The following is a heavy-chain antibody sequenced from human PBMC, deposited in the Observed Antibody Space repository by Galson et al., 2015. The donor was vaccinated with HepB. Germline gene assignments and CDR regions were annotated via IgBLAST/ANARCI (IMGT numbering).Heavy chain of an antibody. J-gene: IGHJ5*02. CDR1: GFTFSNAW. Sequence: SLRLSCAASGFTFSNAWMSWVRQAPGKGLEWVGRIKSKTDGGTTDYAAPVKGRFTISRDDSKNTLYLQMNSLKTEDTAVYYCTTEGPYCSSTSCYLWFDPWGQGTLVTVSS. D-gene: IGHD2-2*01. V-gene: IGHV3-15*01. CDR3: TTEGPYCSSTSCYLWFDP. CDR2: IKSKTDGGTT.